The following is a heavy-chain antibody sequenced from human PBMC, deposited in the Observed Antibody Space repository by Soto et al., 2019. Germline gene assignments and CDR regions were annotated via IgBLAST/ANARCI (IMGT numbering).Heavy chain of an antibody. CDR1: GYSFTSYW. D-gene: IGHD2-2*01. Sequence: GESLKISCKGSGYSFTSYWIGWVRQMPGKGLEWMGIIYPGDSDTRYSPSFQGQVTISADKSISTAYLQWSSLKASDTAMYYCARQMGLVVPAATHFDYWGQGALVTVSS. CDR2: IYPGDSDT. CDR3: ARQMGLVVPAATHFDY. V-gene: IGHV5-51*01. J-gene: IGHJ4*02.